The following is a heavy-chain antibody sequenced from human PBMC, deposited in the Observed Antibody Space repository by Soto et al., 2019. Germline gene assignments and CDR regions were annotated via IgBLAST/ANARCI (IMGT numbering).Heavy chain of an antibody. CDR1: GFTFSNAW. V-gene: IGHV3-15*07. CDR2: IKSKTDGGTT. CDR3: TTEIITPRTIVFYYYYGMDV. D-gene: IGHD1-20*01. J-gene: IGHJ6*02. Sequence: GGSLRLSCAASGFTFSNAWMNWVRQAPGKGLEWVGRIKSKTDGGTTDYAAPVKGRFTISRDDSKNTLYLQMNSLKTEDTAVYYCTTEIITPRTIVFYYYYGMDVWGQGTTVTVS.